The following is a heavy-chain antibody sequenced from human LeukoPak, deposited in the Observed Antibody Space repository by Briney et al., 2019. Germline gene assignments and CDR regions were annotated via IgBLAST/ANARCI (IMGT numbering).Heavy chain of an antibody. J-gene: IGHJ4*02. D-gene: IGHD6-13*01. CDR2: ISYDGSNK. CDR3: VRGGSWYAFDY. CDR1: GFTFSSYA. Sequence: GRSLRLSCAASGFTFSSYAMHWVRQAPGKGLEWVAFISYDGSNKYYADSVKGRFTISRDNSKNTLYLQMNSLRAEDTAVYYCVRGGSWYAFDYWGQGTLVTVSS. V-gene: IGHV3-30*04.